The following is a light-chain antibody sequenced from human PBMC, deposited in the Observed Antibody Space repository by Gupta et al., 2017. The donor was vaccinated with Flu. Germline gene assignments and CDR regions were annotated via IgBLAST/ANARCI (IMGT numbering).Light chain of an antibody. J-gene: IGKJ1*01. CDR2: SAS. Sequence: DIVVTQSQDSLAVSLGERATINCRSDQTLLSSDNKNDLAWYQQKPGQPPKLLISSASTRESGVLDRFSGSGSGTDFSLTITSLQPEDVAVYYCQQYLKIPPTFGQGTKVEIK. CDR1: QTLLSSDNKND. V-gene: IGKV4-1*01. CDR3: QQYLKIPPT.